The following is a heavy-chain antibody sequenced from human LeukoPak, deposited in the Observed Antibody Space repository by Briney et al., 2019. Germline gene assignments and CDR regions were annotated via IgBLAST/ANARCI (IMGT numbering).Heavy chain of an antibody. CDR1: GGSFSGYY. D-gene: IGHD5-18*01. CDR2: IYHSGST. V-gene: IGHV4-59*08. Sequence: SETLSLTCAVYGGSFSGYYWSRIRQPPGKGLEWIGYIYHSGSTNYNPSLKSRVTISVDTSQNQFSLKLSSVTAADTAVYYCARRGYSYGIDYWGQGTLVTVSS. J-gene: IGHJ4*02. CDR3: ARRGYSYGIDY.